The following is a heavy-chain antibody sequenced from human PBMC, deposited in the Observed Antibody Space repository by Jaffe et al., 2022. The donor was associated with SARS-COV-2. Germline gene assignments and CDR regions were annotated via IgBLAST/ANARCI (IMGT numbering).Heavy chain of an antibody. CDR2: INASGNT. Sequence: QVQLQESGPGLVKPSQTLSLTCTVSHDSISSGSYYWSWFRQPAGKGLEWIGRINASGNTNYRPSLKSRVTISVDTSKNQFSLRLSSVTAADTAVYYCASSVAGTSSFDYWGQGTLVTVSS. CDR1: HDSISSGSYY. D-gene: IGHD6-19*01. CDR3: ASSVAGTSSFDY. J-gene: IGHJ4*02. V-gene: IGHV4-61*02.